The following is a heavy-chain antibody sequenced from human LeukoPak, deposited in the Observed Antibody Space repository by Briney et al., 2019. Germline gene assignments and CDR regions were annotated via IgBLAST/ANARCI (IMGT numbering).Heavy chain of an antibody. V-gene: IGHV1-3*03. D-gene: IGHD2-15*01. CDR2: INAGNGNT. CDR3: ARSRGCSGGSCHLPPYFDY. CDR1: GYTFTSYA. Sequence: GASVKVSCKASGYTFTSYAMHWVRQAPGQRLEWMGWINAGNGNTKYSQEFQGRVTITRDTSASTAYMELSSMRSEDMAVYYCARSRGCSGGSCHLPPYFDYWGQGTLVTVSS. J-gene: IGHJ4*02.